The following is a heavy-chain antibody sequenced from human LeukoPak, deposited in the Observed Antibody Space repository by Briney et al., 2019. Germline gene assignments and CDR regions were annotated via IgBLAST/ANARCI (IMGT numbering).Heavy chain of an antibody. J-gene: IGHJ5*02. CDR1: GYSFTSYW. CDR2: IYPGDSDT. Sequence: GESLKISCKGSGYSFTSYWIGWVRQMPGKGLEWMGIIYPGDSDTRYSPSFQGQVTISADKSISTAYLQWPSLQASDTAIYYCASHQMTMILELKTPAWFEPWGQGNLVPVSS. D-gene: IGHD3-22*01. CDR3: ASHQMTMILELKTPAWFEP. V-gene: IGHV5-51*01.